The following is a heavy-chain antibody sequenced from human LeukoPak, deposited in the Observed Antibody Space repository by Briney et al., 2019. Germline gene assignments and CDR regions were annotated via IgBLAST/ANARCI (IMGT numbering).Heavy chain of an antibody. Sequence: ASVKVSCKASGYTFTSYYMHWVRQAPGQGLEWMGIINPSGGSTSYAQKFQGRVTMTRDTPTSTVYMELSSLRSEDTAVYYCARDLITMIVVVYGMDVWGQGTTVTVSS. CDR3: ARDLITMIVVVYGMDV. V-gene: IGHV1-46*01. CDR1: GYTFTSYY. CDR2: INPSGGST. J-gene: IGHJ6*02. D-gene: IGHD3-22*01.